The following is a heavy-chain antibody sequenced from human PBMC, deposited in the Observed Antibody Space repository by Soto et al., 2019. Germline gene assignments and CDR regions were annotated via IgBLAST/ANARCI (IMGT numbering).Heavy chain of an antibody. CDR1: GYSFSTYW. J-gene: IGHJ4*02. Sequence: PGEYLNLSCRVSGYSFSTYWIGWVRPLSGKGLEWVGIIHPGDSETRYSRSFQGRVTISADRSINTAYLQWSSLKASDTAMYYCARQGGPDTPMIIDYWGQGTLVTVSS. CDR2: IHPGDSET. CDR3: ARQGGPDTPMIIDY. V-gene: IGHV5-51*01. D-gene: IGHD5-18*01.